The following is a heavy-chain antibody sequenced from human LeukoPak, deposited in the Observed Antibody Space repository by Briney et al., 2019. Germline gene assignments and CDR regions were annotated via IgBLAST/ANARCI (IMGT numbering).Heavy chain of an antibody. Sequence: SETLSLTCTVSGGSISSGSYYWSWIRQPAGKGLEWIGRIYTSGSTNYNPSLKSRATISVDTSKNQFSLKLSTVTAADTAVYYCARDRVVRFDYWGQGTLVTVSS. V-gene: IGHV4-61*02. D-gene: IGHD2-15*01. CDR3: ARDRVVRFDY. CDR2: IYTSGST. CDR1: GGSISSGSYY. J-gene: IGHJ4*02.